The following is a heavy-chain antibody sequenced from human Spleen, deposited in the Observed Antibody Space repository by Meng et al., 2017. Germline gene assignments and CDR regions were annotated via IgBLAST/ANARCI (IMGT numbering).Heavy chain of an antibody. CDR3: ARDPHTTGTFDY. D-gene: IGHD1-1*01. V-gene: IGHV4-4*02. CDR2: IYHGGST. CDR1: GGSISSIDW. Sequence: QGQLQGSGPGLVKPSGTLSLTCVVSGGSISSIDWGSWVRQPPGKGLEWIGEIYHGGSTNYNPSLESRATISVDPSRNQFSLTLSSVTAADTAVYYCARDPHTTGTFDYWGPGILVTVSS. J-gene: IGHJ4*02.